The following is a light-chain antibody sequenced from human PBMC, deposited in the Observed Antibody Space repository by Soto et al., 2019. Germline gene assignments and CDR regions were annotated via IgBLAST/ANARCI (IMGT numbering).Light chain of an antibody. CDR1: QSISSY. Sequence: EVVLTQSPDTLSLPPGERATLSCRASQSISSYLAWYQQKPGQAPRLLIFGASIRATGIPDRFSGSGSGTDFTPTISRLEPEDFAVYHCQQYGRSPTTFGQGTKADI. CDR2: GAS. CDR3: QQYGRSPTT. V-gene: IGKV3-20*01. J-gene: IGKJ1*01.